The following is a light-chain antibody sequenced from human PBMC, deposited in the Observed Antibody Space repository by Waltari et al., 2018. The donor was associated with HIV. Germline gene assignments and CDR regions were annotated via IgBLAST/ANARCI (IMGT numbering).Light chain of an antibody. CDR1: NSNIGNNY. Sequence: QSVLTQPPSVSAAPGQKVTISCSGRNSNIGNNYVAWYQQFPGTAPKLLIFDNTDRPSGIPDRFSGSKSGTSATLGITGLQIGDEADYYSGTWDNSLKAGVFGGGTRLTVL. CDR3: GTWDNSLKAGV. CDR2: DNT. V-gene: IGLV1-51*01. J-gene: IGLJ3*02.